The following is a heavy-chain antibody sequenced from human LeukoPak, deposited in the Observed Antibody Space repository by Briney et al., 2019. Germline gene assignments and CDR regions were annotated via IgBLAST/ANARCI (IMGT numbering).Heavy chain of an antibody. Sequence: ASVTVSCKASGYTFTSYYMHWVRQAPGPGIEWMGIINTSGGSTSYAQTFQGRGAMTRETSTSTVYMSMSSPRSDATTVYYCARDRQDYVNFDYWGQGTLVTVSS. J-gene: IGHJ4*02. CDR2: INTSGGST. V-gene: IGHV1-46*03. D-gene: IGHD4-17*01. CDR1: GYTFTSYY. CDR3: ARDRQDYVNFDY.